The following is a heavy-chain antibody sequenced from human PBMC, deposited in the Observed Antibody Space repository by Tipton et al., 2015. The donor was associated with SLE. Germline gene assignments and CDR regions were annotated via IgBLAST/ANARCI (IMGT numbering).Heavy chain of an antibody. D-gene: IGHD2-21*02. V-gene: IGHV4-39*07. CDR1: GGSISSSSYY. CDR3: VRDGAGDLGAFDV. Sequence: LRLSCTVSGGSISSSSYYWGWIRQPPGKGLEWIGSIYYSGSTYYNPSLKSRVTISVDTSKNQFSLKLTSVTAPDTAVYYCVRDGAGDLGAFDVWGQGTLVTVSS. J-gene: IGHJ3*01. CDR2: IYYSGST.